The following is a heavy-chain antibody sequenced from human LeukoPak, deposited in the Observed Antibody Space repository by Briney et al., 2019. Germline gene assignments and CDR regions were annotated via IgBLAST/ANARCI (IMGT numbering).Heavy chain of an antibody. CDR3: ARVKSAARRNYNCFDP. J-gene: IGHJ5*02. Sequence: SETLSLTCTVSGGSISSSSYYWGWIRQPPGKGLKWIGSIYYSGSTYYNPSLKNRVTISVDTPKNQFSLKLSSVTAADTAVYHCARVKSAARRNYNCFDPWGQGTLVTVSS. CDR2: IYYSGST. CDR1: GGSISSSSYY. V-gene: IGHV4-39*01. D-gene: IGHD6-6*01.